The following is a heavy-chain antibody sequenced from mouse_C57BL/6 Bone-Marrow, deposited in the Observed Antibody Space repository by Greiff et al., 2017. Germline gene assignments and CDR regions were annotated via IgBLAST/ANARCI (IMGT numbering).Heavy chain of an antibody. J-gene: IGHJ2*01. CDR1: GFTFSSYA. D-gene: IGHD1-1*01. Sequence: EVQGVESGEGLVKPGGSLKLSCAASGFTFSSYAMSWVRQTPEKRLEWVAYISSGGDYIYYADNVKGRFTISRDNARNTLYLQMSSLKSEDTAMYDCTRDRYGSSYFDYWGQGTTLTVSS. CDR3: TRDRYGSSYFDY. V-gene: IGHV5-9-1*02. CDR2: ISSGGDYI.